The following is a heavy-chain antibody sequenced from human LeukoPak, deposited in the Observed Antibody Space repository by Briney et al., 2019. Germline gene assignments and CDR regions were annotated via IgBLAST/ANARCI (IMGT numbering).Heavy chain of an antibody. D-gene: IGHD3-16*01. J-gene: IGHJ4*02. Sequence: PGGSLRLSCAAPGFTVSSNYMSWVRQAPGKGLEWVSVIYSGGSTYYADSVKGRFTISRDNSKNTLYLQMNSLRAEDTAVYYCARVFGDYFDYWGQGTLVTVSS. V-gene: IGHV3-53*01. CDR1: GFTVSSNY. CDR2: IYSGGST. CDR3: ARVFGDYFDY.